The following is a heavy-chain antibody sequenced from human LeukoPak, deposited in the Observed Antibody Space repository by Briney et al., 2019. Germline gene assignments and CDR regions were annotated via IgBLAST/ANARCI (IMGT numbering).Heavy chain of an antibody. Sequence: QPGRSLRLSCAASGFTFSDYGMHWVRQAPGKGLEWVAVISYDGNNKYSADSVKGRFTISRDNSKNTLYLQMNSLRAEDTAVYYCAKDEDYGDYVLSYWGQGTLVTVSS. CDR3: AKDEDYGDYVLSY. J-gene: IGHJ4*02. CDR2: ISYDGNNK. D-gene: IGHD4-17*01. V-gene: IGHV3-30*18. CDR1: GFTFSDYG.